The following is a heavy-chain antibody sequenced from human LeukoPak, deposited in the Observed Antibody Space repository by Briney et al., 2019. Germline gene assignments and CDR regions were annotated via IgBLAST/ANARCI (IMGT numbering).Heavy chain of an antibody. J-gene: IGHJ5*02. CDR2: IYYSGST. V-gene: IGHV4-61*08. D-gene: IGHD4-23*01. CDR3: ARVPGWATGVTEDTGGFDP. CDR1: GGSISSGGYS. Sequence: PSETLSLTCAVSGGSISSGGYSWSWIRQPPGKGLEWIGYIYYSGSTNYNPSLKSRVTISVDTSKNQFSLKLSSVAAADTAVYYCARVPGWATGVTEDTGGFDPWGQGTLVTVSS.